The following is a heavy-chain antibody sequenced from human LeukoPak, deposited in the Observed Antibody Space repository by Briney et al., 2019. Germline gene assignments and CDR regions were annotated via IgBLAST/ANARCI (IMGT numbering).Heavy chain of an antibody. Sequence: GGSLRLSCVGSGFTFSSYDIGWVRQAPGKGLEWVSSINRAGDRTYYEDSVKGRFTISRDNSRKTMYLQMNSLRAEDTAVYYCARGESFAFDVWGQGTMVTVSS. CDR1: GFTFSSYD. CDR2: INRAGDRT. J-gene: IGHJ3*01. CDR3: ARGESFAFDV. V-gene: IGHV3-23*01.